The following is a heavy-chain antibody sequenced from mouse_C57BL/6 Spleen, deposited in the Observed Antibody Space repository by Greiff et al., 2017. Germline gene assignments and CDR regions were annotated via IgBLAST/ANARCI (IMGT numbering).Heavy chain of an antibody. CDR2: IAPSDSYT. CDR3: ARLGDYPYFYV. D-gene: IGHD2-4*01. CDR1: GYTLTSSW. J-gene: IGHJ1*03. Sequence: VQLQQPGPELVMPGASVKLSCKASGYTLTSSWMHWVKQRPGQGLEWIGEIAPSDSYTNYNQKFKGKTTLSVDKSSRTAYMQLSSLTSEDSAVYSCARLGDYPYFYVRGTGTTVTVSS. V-gene: IGHV1-69*01.